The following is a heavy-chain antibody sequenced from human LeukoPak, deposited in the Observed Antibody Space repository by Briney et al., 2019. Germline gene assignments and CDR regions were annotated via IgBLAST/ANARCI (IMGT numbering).Heavy chain of an antibody. Sequence: PGGSLRLSCAASGFTFSSYAMNWVRQAPGKGLEWLSAISGSDGRTYYAASVKGRFTISRENAKNSLYLQMNSLRAGDTAVYYCARAGLFDFWSGYPYGMDVWGQGTTVTVSS. V-gene: IGHV3-23*01. J-gene: IGHJ6*02. CDR2: ISGSDGRT. CDR1: GFTFSSYA. CDR3: ARAGLFDFWSGYPYGMDV. D-gene: IGHD3-3*01.